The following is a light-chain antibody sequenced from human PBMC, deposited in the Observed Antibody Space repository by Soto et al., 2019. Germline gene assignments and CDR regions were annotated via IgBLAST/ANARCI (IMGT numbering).Light chain of an antibody. Sequence: EIVMTQSPATMSVSPGERATLACRASQSVSSNLAWYQQNPGQAPRLLIYGASTRSTGIPARFSGSGSGTEFSVTISSRQSEDFAVYYCQQEKNWRSTLGHGTKVQ. CDR1: QSVSSN. CDR3: QQEKNWRST. J-gene: IGKJ1*01. V-gene: IGKV3-15*01. CDR2: GAS.